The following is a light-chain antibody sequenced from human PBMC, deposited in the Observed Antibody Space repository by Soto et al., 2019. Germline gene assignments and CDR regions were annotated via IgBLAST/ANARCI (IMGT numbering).Light chain of an antibody. Sequence: QSALAQPASVSGSPGQSITISCTGTSSDVGRFNFVSWFQQHPGKAPKLLIYDVSNWPSGASDRFSGSKSGNTASLTISGLQAEDEADYYCSSFTTSSTFVFGTGPKVPVL. CDR2: DVS. V-gene: IGLV2-14*01. J-gene: IGLJ1*01. CDR3: SSFTTSSTFV. CDR1: SSDVGRFNF.